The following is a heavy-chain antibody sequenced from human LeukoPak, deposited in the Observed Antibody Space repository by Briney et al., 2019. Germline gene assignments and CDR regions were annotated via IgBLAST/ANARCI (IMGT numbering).Heavy chain of an antibody. Sequence: GGSLRLSCAASGFTFSWYWMSWVRQAPGRGLEWVANIKQDGSEKYYVDSVKGRFTISRDNAKKSLYLQMNSLRDEDSAVYYCARDLSGRVGATDYYYGMDVWGQGTTVTVSS. CDR2: IKQDGSEK. V-gene: IGHV3-7*01. J-gene: IGHJ6*02. CDR1: GFTFSWYW. CDR3: ARDLSGRVGATDYYYGMDV. D-gene: IGHD1-26*01.